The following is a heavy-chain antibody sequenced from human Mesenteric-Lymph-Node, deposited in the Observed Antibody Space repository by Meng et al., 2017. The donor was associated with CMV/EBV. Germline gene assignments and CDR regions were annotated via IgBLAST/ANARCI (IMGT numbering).Heavy chain of an antibody. CDR2: ISSTSIFI. Sequence: GGSLRLSCVASGFSFSSYTMNWVRQVPGKGLEWVSSISSTSIFIYYADSVKGRFTISRDNAKNSLYLQMNSLRAEDTAVYYCARGGSSSSLGWFDPWGQGTLVTVSS. CDR1: GFSFSSYT. V-gene: IGHV3-21*01. J-gene: IGHJ5*02. CDR3: ARGGSSSSLGWFDP. D-gene: IGHD6-6*01.